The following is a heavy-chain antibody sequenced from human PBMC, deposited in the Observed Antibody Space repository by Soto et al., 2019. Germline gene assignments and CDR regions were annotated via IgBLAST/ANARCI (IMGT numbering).Heavy chain of an antibody. J-gene: IGHJ3*01. CDR2: MFYTGGT. CDR3: ATRTSVTTWVAFDV. Sequence: KSSETLSLTCNVSGASISSHYWSWLRQPPGKGLEWIGYMFYTGGTDYNPSLKSRATMSIDTSKNQFSLELKSVTAADTAVYYCATRTSVTTWVAFDVWGQGTMVTVSS. CDR1: GASISSHY. V-gene: IGHV4-59*11. D-gene: IGHD4-17*01.